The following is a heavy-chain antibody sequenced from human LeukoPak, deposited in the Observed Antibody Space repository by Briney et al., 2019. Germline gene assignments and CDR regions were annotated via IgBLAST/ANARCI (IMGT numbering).Heavy chain of an antibody. CDR3: ARLPNCSSTSCYHSWFDP. J-gene: IGHJ5*02. CDR1: GFTFSSYS. CDR2: TSSSSSYI. Sequence: GGSLRLSCAASGFTFSSYSMNWVRQAPGKGLEWVSSTSSSSSYIYYADSVKGRFTISRDNAKNSLYLQMNSLRAEDTAVYYCARLPNCSSTSCYHSWFDPWGQGTLVTVSS. V-gene: IGHV3-21*01. D-gene: IGHD2-2*01.